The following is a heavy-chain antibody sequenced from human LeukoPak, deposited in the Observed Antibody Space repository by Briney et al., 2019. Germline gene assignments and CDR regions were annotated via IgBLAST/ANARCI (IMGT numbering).Heavy chain of an antibody. CDR2: ISGSGGST. CDR3: ARSNDGVHQVRGAFDY. CDR1: GFTFSSYA. Sequence: GGSLRLSCVGSGFTFSSYAMSWVRQAPGKGLEWVSAISGSGGSTYYADSVKGRFTISRDNSKNTLYLQMNSLRAEDTPVYYCARSNDGVHQVRGAFDYWGQGTLVTVSS. J-gene: IGHJ4*02. D-gene: IGHD3-10*01. V-gene: IGHV3-23*01.